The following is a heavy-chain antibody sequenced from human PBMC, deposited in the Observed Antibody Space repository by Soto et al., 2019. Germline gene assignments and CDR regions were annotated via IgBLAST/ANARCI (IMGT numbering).Heavy chain of an antibody. CDR3: ASRSSGWYFDY. CDR1: GFTFSSYG. V-gene: IGHV3-33*01. Sequence: GGSLRLSCAASGFTFSSYGMHWVRQAPGKGLEWVAVIWYDGSNKYYADSVKGRFTISRDNSKNTLYLQMNSLRAEDTAVYYRASRSSGWYFDYRGQRTLVTVSS. D-gene: IGHD6-19*01. CDR2: IWYDGSNK. J-gene: IGHJ4*02.